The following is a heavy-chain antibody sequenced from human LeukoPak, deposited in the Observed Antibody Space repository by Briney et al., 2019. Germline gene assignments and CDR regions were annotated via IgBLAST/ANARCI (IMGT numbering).Heavy chain of an antibody. CDR3: AKSFLEYCARTSCYGGDY. J-gene: IGHJ4*02. CDR1: GFTFSSYA. D-gene: IGHD2-2*01. V-gene: IGHV3-30*18. Sequence: GGSLRLSCSASGFTFSSYAMHWVRQAPGKGLEWVAVVSSDGSNKFYRDSVKGRFSISRDNAKNTLYLEINSLTTDDTAVYYCAKSFLEYCARTSCYGGDYWGQGTLVTVSS. CDR2: VSSDGSNK.